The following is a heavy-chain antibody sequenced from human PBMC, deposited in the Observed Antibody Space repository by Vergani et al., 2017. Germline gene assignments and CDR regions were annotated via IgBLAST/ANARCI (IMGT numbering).Heavy chain of an antibody. J-gene: IGHJ4*02. D-gene: IGHD3-10*01. CDR1: GGSISSNNYY. Sequence: QLQLQESGPGLVKPSETLSLTCSVSGGSISSNNYYWGWIRQPPGKGLEWIGIINYSGSTYYNPSLKSRVTISVDTSKNQFSLKLSSVTAADTAVYYCARRTTMVRGVLEIARYYFDYWGQGTLVTVSS. CDR2: INYSGST. V-gene: IGHV4-39*01. CDR3: ARRTTMVRGVLEIARYYFDY.